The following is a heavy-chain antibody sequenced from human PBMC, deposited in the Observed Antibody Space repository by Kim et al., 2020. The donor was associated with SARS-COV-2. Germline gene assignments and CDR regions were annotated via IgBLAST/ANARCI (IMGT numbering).Heavy chain of an antibody. CDR2: IYYSGST. J-gene: IGHJ6*03. Sequence: SETLSLTCTVSGGSINNYYWNWIRQPPGKGLEWIGYIYYSGSTNYSPSPKSRVTIAINTSKNQSSLQLISVTAADTAAFYCSRLAHLGGGTVGGVHYYM. D-gene: IGHD2-8*02. CDR3: SRLAHLGGGTVGGVHYYM. CDR1: GGSINNYY. V-gene: IGHV4-59*08.